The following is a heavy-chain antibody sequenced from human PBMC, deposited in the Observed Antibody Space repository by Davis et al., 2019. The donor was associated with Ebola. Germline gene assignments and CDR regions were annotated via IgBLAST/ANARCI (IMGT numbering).Heavy chain of an antibody. Sequence: SETLSLTCSVSGASISNHYWSWIRQPPGKGLEWIGYISDTGNTNSNPSLKSRVRISVDTSQNQFSLKLNSVTAADTAVYYCARDTFYESGDYYEDFFDSWGQGTLVTVSS. J-gene: IGHJ5*01. CDR1: GASISNHY. CDR3: ARDTFYESGDYYEDFFDS. CDR2: ISDTGNT. V-gene: IGHV4-59*11. D-gene: IGHD3-10*01.